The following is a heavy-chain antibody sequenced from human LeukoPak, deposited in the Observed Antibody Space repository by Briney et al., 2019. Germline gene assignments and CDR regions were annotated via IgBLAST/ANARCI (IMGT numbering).Heavy chain of an antibody. V-gene: IGHV3-30*02. CDR2: IRYDGSNK. CDR1: GFTFSSYG. J-gene: IGHJ4*02. Sequence: GGSLRLSCAASGFTFSSYGMHWVRQAPGKGLEWVAFIRYDGSNKYYADSVKGRFTISRDSSKNTLYLQMNSLRAEDTAVYYCAKERVYYDSSGYYYFDYWGQGTLVTVSS. D-gene: IGHD3-22*01. CDR3: AKERVYYDSSGYYYFDY.